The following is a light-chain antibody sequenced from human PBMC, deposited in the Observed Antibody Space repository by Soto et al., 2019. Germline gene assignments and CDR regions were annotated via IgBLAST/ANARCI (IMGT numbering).Light chain of an antibody. J-gene: IGKJ2*01. V-gene: IGKV1-39*01. CDR3: QQSYTTPYT. Sequence: DIQMRQSPRSLPASVGDRVSIPCRASQSLTAFLTWYQQRPGKAPNLLISGAFSLQIGVPSRFSGSGTGTNFTLTISSLQPEDFATYYCQQSYTTPYTFGQGTKVDIK. CDR1: QSLTAF. CDR2: GAF.